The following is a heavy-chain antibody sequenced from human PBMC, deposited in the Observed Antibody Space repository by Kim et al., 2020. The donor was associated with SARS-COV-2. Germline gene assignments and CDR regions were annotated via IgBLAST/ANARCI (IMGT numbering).Heavy chain of an antibody. CDR3: AKDPGGSCWKIDY. D-gene: IGHD6-13*01. Sequence: YAGSVKGRFTITRDNAKDTLYLQMNSRRAEDTAVYYCAKDPGGSCWKIDYWGQGTLVTVSS. J-gene: IGHJ4*02. V-gene: IGHV3-30*02.